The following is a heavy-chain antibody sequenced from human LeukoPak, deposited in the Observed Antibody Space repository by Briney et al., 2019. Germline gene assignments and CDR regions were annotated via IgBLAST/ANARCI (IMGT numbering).Heavy chain of an antibody. CDR1: GYTFTSYD. V-gene: IGHV1-8*01. CDR3: ARDFWSGYYYYYYYGMDV. Sequence: ASVKVSCKDSGYTFTSYDINWVRQATGQGLEWMGWMNPNSGNTGYAQKFQGRVTMTRNTSISTAYMELSSLRPEDTAVYYCARDFWSGYYYYYYYGMDVWGQGTTVTVSS. J-gene: IGHJ6*02. D-gene: IGHD3-3*01. CDR2: MNPNSGNT.